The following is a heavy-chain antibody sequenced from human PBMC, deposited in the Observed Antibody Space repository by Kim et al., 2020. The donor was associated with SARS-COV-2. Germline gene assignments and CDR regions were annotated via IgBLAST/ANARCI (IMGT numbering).Heavy chain of an antibody. CDR2: INHSGST. CDR3: ARAVTEMATIMSAFDI. J-gene: IGHJ3*02. CDR1: GGSFSGYY. V-gene: IGHV4-34*01. D-gene: IGHD5-12*01. Sequence: SETLSLTCAVYGGSFSGYYWSWIRQPPGKGLEWIGEINHSGSTNYNPSLKSRVTISVDTSKNQFSLKLSSVTAADTAVYYCARAVTEMATIMSAFDIWG.